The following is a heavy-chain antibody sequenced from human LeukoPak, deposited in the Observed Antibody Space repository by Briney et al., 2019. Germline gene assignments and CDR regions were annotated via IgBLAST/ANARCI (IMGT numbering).Heavy chain of an antibody. J-gene: IGHJ4*02. D-gene: IGHD3-10*01. Sequence: PGGSLRLSCAASGFTFSSYSMNWVRQAPGKGLEWVSAISASGGSTYYAGSVKGRFTISRDNSENTLHLQVNSLRAEDTAVYYCAKDYGSGSPSRFDYWGQGTLVTVSS. CDR1: GFTFSSYS. V-gene: IGHV3-23*01. CDR2: ISASGGST. CDR3: AKDYGSGSPSRFDY.